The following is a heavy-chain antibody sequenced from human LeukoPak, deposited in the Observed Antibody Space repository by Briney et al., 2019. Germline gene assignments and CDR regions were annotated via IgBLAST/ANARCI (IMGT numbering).Heavy chain of an antibody. J-gene: IGHJ4*02. D-gene: IGHD7-27*01. Sequence: SQTLSLTFALSGDSVSIANTAWNWIRQSPSRGLEWLGRTYYRSEWYTDYAVSVKSRLTINPDTSKNQFSLHLNSLSPDDTAVYYCARGWGFDFWGQGTLVTVSS. CDR1: GDSVSIANTA. V-gene: IGHV6-1*01. CDR3: ARGWGFDF. CDR2: TYYRSEWYT.